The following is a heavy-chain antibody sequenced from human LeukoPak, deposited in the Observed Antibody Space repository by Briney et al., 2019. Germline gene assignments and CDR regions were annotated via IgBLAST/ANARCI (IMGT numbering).Heavy chain of an antibody. J-gene: IGHJ4*02. D-gene: IGHD3-22*01. CDR3: ARRSDDYDSSAYYH. V-gene: IGHV1-8*01. CDR1: GYTFTSYD. Sequence: ASVKVSCKTSGYTFTSYDLNWVRQATGQGLEWMGWVNPNSGNTGYAQKFQGRVTMTMDPSISAAYMELSSLRSEDTAVYYCARRSDDYDSSAYYHWGQGTLVTVSS. CDR2: VNPNSGNT.